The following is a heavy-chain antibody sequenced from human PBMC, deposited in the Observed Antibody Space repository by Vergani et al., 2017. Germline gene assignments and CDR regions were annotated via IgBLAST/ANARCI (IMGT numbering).Heavy chain of an antibody. CDR1: GFTFSSYG. CDR2: IRYDGSNK. V-gene: IGHV3-30*02. Sequence: QVQLVESGGGVVQPGGSLRLSCAASGFTFSSYGMHWVRQAPGKGLEWVAFIRYDGSNKYYADSVKGRFTISRDNSKNTLYLQMNSLRAEDTAVYYCAKVSGYEPTFYYYYMDVWGKGTTVTVSS. J-gene: IGHJ6*03. D-gene: IGHD5-12*01. CDR3: AKVSGYEPTFYYYYMDV.